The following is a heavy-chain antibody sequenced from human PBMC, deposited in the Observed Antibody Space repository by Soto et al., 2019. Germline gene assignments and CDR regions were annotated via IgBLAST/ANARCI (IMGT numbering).Heavy chain of an antibody. D-gene: IGHD2-2*01. CDR1: GYTFTSYA. CDR3: ARDLGYCSSTSCYLDAFDI. J-gene: IGHJ3*02. V-gene: IGHV1-3*01. CDR2: INAGNGNT. Sequence: QVQLVQSGAEVKKPGASVKVSCKASGYTFTSYAMHWVRQAPGQRLEWMGCINAGNGNTKYSQKFQGRVTITRDTSASTAYMELSSLRSEDTAVYYCARDLGYCSSTSCYLDAFDIWGQGTMVTVSS.